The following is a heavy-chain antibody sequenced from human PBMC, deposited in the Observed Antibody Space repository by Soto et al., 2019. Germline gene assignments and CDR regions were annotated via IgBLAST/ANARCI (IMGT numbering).Heavy chain of an antibody. CDR1: GGSISSGDYY. J-gene: IGHJ5*02. D-gene: IGHD2-21*02. CDR2: IYYSGST. Sequence: SETLSLTCTVSGGSISSGDYYWSWIRQPPGKGLEWIGYIYYSGSTYYNPSLKSRVTISVDTSKNQFSLKLSSVTAADTAVYYCARDFHPFVLVTENWFVPWGRGTLVTVSS. CDR3: ARDFHPFVLVTENWFVP. V-gene: IGHV4-30-4*01.